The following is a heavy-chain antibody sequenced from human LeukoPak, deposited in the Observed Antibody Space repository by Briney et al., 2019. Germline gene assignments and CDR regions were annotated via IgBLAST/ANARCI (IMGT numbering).Heavy chain of an antibody. J-gene: IGHJ4*02. Sequence: GGSLRLSCAASGFTFSSYSMNWVRQAPGKGLEWVSYISSSGSTIYYADSVKGRFTISRDNAKNSLYLQMNSLRAEDTAVYYCARASSYYDSSGYYLWGQGTLVTVSS. CDR1: GFTFSSYS. V-gene: IGHV3-48*04. CDR2: ISSSGSTI. CDR3: ARASSYYDSSGYYL. D-gene: IGHD3-22*01.